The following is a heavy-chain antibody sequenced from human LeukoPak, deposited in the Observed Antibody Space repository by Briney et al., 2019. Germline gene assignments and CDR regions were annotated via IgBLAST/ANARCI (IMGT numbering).Heavy chain of an antibody. CDR3: ANGLAASGDFALRDYYYFMDV. CDR1: GFTFGDYA. Sequence: PGGSLRLSCTASGFTFGDYAMSWFRQAPGKGLEWVGFIRSKAYGGTTEYAASVKGRFTISRDDSKSIAYLQMNSLRAEDTAVYYCANGLAASGDFALRDYYYFMDVWGKGTTVTVSS. V-gene: IGHV3-49*03. D-gene: IGHD7-27*01. J-gene: IGHJ6*03. CDR2: IRSKAYGGTT.